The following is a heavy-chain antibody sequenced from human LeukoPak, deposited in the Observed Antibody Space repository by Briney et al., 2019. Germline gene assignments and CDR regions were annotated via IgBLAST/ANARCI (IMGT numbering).Heavy chain of an antibody. CDR2: IYSDGINE. Sequence: QPGGSLRLSCAASGFTLTSYGMHWVRQAPGKGLEWVAVIYSDGINEYYVDSVKGRFTVSRDNAKNTLYLQMNSLRAEDTAVYYCARGPPQSYYYYYGMDVWGQGTTVTVSS. V-gene: IGHV3-33*01. J-gene: IGHJ6*02. CDR1: GFTLTSYG. CDR3: ARGPPQSYYYYYGMDV.